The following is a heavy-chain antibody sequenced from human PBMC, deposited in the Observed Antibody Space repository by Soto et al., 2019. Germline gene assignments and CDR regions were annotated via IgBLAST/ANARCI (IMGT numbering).Heavy chain of an antibody. CDR1: RYCVVNNW. CDR3: ARRRFGESRGFDY. Sequence: GESLKISCKENRYCVVNNWLGWGIQIAGKALEWMGIIYPGDSDTRYSPSFQGQVTMSVDKSISTAYLQWSSLKASDTAMYYCARRRFGESRGFDYWGQ. V-gene: IGHV5-51*01. D-gene: IGHD3-10*01. J-gene: IGHJ4*02. CDR2: IYPGDSDT.